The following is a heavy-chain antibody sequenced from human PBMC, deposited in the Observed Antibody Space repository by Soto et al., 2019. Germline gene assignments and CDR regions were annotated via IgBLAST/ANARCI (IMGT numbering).Heavy chain of an antibody. CDR3: ATSYGNAWYTY. CDR2: INHSGST. Sequence: SETLSLTCAVYGGSFSGYYWSWIRQPPGKGLEWIGEINHSGSTNYNPSLKSRVTISVDTSKNHFSLQLTSVTAADTAVYYCATSYGNAWYTYWGQGTQVTVSS. CDR1: GGSFSGYY. J-gene: IGHJ4*02. D-gene: IGHD6-13*01. V-gene: IGHV4-34*01.